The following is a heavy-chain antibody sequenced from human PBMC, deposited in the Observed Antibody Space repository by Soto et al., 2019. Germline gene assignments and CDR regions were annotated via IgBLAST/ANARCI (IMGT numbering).Heavy chain of an antibody. Sequence: QVQLVESGGGVVQPGRSLRLSCAASGFTFSSYGMHWVRQAPGKGLEWVAVIWYDGSNKYYADSVKGRFTISRDNSKNALYLQMNSLRAEDTAVYYCARDLRVYSSSGYAGYYYYYGMDVWGQGTTVTVSS. V-gene: IGHV3-33*01. J-gene: IGHJ6*02. CDR3: ARDLRVYSSSGYAGYYYYYGMDV. CDR1: GFTFSSYG. CDR2: IWYDGSNK. D-gene: IGHD6-13*01.